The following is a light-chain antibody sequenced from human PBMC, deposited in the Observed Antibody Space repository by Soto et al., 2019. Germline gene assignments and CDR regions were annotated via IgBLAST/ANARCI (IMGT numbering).Light chain of an antibody. CDR3: QQANSFPHT. CDR1: QGISSW. CDR2: AAS. J-gene: IGKJ2*01. Sequence: DIQMTQSPSYVSSSVGDRVTITCRASQGISSWLAWYQQKPGKAPNLLIYAASTLQSGVPSSFSGSGSGTEFTLTISSLQSEDFATNYCQQANSFPHTFGQGTKLEIK. V-gene: IGKV1D-12*01.